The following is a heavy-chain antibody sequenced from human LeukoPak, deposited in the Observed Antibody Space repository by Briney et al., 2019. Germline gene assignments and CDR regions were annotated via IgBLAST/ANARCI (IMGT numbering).Heavy chain of an antibody. D-gene: IGHD2-15*01. CDR3: AKDRCSNGICCYYYYMEV. V-gene: IGHV3-30*02. CDR2: IQYDRTNE. J-gene: IGHJ6*03. Sequence: PGGSLRLSCAASGFSVSSKYMNWVRQAPGKGLEWVAYIQYDRTNEQYAHSVKGRFRISRDNSNNILYLQMNSLRTEDTAVYYCAKDRCSNGICCYYYYMEVWGKGTTVTVSS. CDR1: GFSVSSKY.